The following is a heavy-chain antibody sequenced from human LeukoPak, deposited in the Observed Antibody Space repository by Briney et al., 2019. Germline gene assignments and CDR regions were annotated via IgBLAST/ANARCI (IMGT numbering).Heavy chain of an antibody. CDR2: INHSGST. CDR1: GGSFSGYY. CDR3: ARGSSRYYYDSSGHSY. D-gene: IGHD3-22*01. V-gene: IGHV4-34*01. Sequence: SETLSLTRAVYGGSFSGYYWSWIRQPPGKGLEWIGEINHSGSTNYNPSLKSRVTISVDTSKNQFSLKLSSVTAADTAVYYCARGSSRYYYDSSGHSYWGQGALVTVSS. J-gene: IGHJ4*02.